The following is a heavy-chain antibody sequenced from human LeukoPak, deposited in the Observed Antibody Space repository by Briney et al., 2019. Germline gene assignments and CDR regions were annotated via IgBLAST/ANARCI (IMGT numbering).Heavy chain of an antibody. CDR3: ARVGARYYGSGSYDY. CDR2: ISAYNGNT. D-gene: IGHD3-10*01. Sequence: ASVKVSCKASGYTFTSYGISWVRQAPGQGLEWMGWISAYNGNTNYAQKLQGRVTMTTDTSTSTAYMELSSLRSEDTAVYYCARVGARYYGSGSYDYWGQGTLVTVSS. V-gene: IGHV1-18*01. CDR1: GYTFTSYG. J-gene: IGHJ4*02.